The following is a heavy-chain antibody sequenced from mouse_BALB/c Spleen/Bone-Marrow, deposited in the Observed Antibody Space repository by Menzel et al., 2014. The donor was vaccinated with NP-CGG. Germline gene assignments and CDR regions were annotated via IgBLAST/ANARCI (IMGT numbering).Heavy chain of an antibody. J-gene: IGHJ3*01. CDR2: ISNGGGST. CDR3: ARQSYEGFAY. D-gene: IGHD2-3*01. CDR1: GFTFSSYT. Sequence: DVKLVESGGNLVQPRGSLKLSCAASGFTFSSYTMSWVRQTPEKRLEWVAYISNGGGSTYYPDTVKGRFTISRDNATNTLYLQMSSLKSEDTAMYYCARQSYEGFAYWGQGTLVTVSA. V-gene: IGHV5-12-2*01.